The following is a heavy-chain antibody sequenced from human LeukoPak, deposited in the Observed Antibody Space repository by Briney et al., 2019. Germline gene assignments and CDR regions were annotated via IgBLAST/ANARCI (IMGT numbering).Heavy chain of an antibody. CDR1: GYTFTSYA. Sequence: GASVKVSCKASGYTFTSYAMNWVRQAPGQGLEWMGWINTNTGNPTYAQGFTGRFVFSLDTSVSTAYLQISSLKAEDTAVYYCARDLYGSGSYYSPNWFDPWGQGTLVTVSS. J-gene: IGHJ5*02. D-gene: IGHD3-10*01. CDR2: INTNTGNP. CDR3: ARDLYGSGSYYSPNWFDP. V-gene: IGHV7-4-1*02.